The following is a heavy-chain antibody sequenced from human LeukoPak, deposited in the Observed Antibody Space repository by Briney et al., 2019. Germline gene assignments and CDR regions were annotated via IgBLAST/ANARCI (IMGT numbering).Heavy chain of an antibody. V-gene: IGHV3-7*01. J-gene: IGHJ3*02. Sequence: GGSLRLSCAASGFTFSSYWMSWVRQAPGKGLEWVANIKEDGNEKYYVDFVRGRFTISRDNAKNSLYLYMNSLRAEDTAVYYCAREGSSSPDAFDIWGQGTMVTVSS. CDR3: AREGSSSPDAFDI. D-gene: IGHD6-13*01. CDR1: GFTFSSYW. CDR2: IKEDGNEK.